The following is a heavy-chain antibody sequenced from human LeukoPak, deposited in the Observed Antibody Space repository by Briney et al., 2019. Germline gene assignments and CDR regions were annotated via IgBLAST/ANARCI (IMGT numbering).Heavy chain of an antibody. CDR2: IHHSGST. D-gene: IGHD3-22*01. V-gene: IGHV4-38-2*02. CDR3: ASVRYYYDSSGYPYNWFDP. CDR1: GYSISSGYY. Sequence: PSETLSLTCTVSGYSISSGYYWGWIRQPPGKGLEWIGSIHHSGSTYYNPSLKSRVTISVDTSKNQFSLKLSSVTAADTAVYYCASVRYYYDSSGYPYNWFDPWGQGTLVTVSS. J-gene: IGHJ5*02.